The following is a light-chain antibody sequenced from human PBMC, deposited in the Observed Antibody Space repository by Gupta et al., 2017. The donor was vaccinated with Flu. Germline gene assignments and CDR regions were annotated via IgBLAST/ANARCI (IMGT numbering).Light chain of an antibody. Sequence: QSALTQPASVSGSPGQSIAISCPATGSDIGSYKYVSWYQQHPGKAPQLLIYDVTNRPAGVSTRFSGSKSGDTASLTISGRQAEDEAEYYCSSCTSSSTVIFGGGTRLTVL. V-gene: IGLV2-14*03. CDR3: SSCTSSSTVI. CDR2: DVT. J-gene: IGLJ2*01. CDR1: GSDIGSYKY.